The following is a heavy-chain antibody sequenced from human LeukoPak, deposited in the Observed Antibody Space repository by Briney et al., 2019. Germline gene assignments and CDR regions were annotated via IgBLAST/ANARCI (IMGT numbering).Heavy chain of an antibody. J-gene: IGHJ5*02. CDR2: FSGSGGST. D-gene: IGHD6-19*01. CDR1: GFTFSSYA. V-gene: IGHV3-23*01. Sequence: GGSLRLSCAASGFTFSSYAMSWVRQAPGKGLECISGFSGSGGSTYYADSVKGRFTISRDNAKNSLYLQMNSLRAEDTAVYYCAREMLAAVAAQSWGQGTLVTVSS. CDR3: AREMLAAVAAQS.